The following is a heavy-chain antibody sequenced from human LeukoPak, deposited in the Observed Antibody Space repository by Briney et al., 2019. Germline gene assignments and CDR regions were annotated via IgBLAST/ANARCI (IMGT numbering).Heavy chain of an antibody. Sequence: SETLSLTCTVSGGSISSYYWSWIRQPPGKGLEWIGYIFYSGSTNYNPSLKSRVTGFVDTSKNQVSLRLSSVTAADTAVYYCARHGTISSESYFDYWGQGALVTVSS. CDR3: ARHGTISSESYFDY. J-gene: IGHJ4*02. D-gene: IGHD1-14*01. V-gene: IGHV4-59*08. CDR1: GGSISSYY. CDR2: IFYSGST.